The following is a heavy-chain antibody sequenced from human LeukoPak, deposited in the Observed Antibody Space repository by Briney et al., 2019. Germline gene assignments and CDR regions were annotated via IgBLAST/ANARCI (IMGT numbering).Heavy chain of an antibody. CDR3: ARGYYGSGSYYGGLGYYFDY. CDR2: IYYSGST. CDR1: GGSISSYY. J-gene: IGHJ4*02. D-gene: IGHD3-10*01. V-gene: IGHV4-59*08. Sequence: SETLSLTCTVSGGSISSYYWSWIRQPPGKGLEWIGYIYYSGSTNYNPSLKSRVTISVDTSKNQFSLKLSSVTAADTAVYYCARGYYGSGSYYGGLGYYFDYWGQGTLVTVSS.